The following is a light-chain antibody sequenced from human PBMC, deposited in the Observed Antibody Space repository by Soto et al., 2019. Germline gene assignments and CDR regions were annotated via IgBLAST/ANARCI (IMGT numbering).Light chain of an antibody. V-gene: IGKV1-5*03. Sequence: DIQMTQSPSTLSASVGDRVTITCRASQNLNNWLALCQQQPGKAPTLLIYKASGLESGVPSRFSGSGSGTEFTLTISSLQPDDFSTYCCQQYNSYPWTCGQGTKVEIK. CDR3: QQYNSYPWT. CDR2: KAS. CDR1: QNLNNW. J-gene: IGKJ1*01.